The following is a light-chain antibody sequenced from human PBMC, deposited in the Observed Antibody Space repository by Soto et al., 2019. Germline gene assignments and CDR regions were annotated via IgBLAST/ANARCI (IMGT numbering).Light chain of an antibody. CDR2: EVT. Sequence: QSALTQPATVSGSPGQSITFSCTGTSSDIGVYDYVSWYQQHPGKAPKLIIYEVTNRPSGLSNRFSGSKSDNTASLTISGLQAEDEADYYCVSHISVAYRSIYVFGTGTKLTVL. CDR1: SSDIGVYDY. CDR3: VSHISVAYRSIYV. V-gene: IGLV2-14*01. J-gene: IGLJ1*01.